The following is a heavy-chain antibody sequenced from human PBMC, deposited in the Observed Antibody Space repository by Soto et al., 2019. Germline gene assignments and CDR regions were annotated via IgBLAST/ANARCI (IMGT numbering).Heavy chain of an antibody. CDR1: GFTFSSYA. V-gene: IGHV3-73*01. J-gene: IGHJ4*02. CDR3: TRWYSGSYLAE. Sequence: EVQLLESGGGLVQPGGSLRLSCAASGFTFSSYAMSWVRQASGKGLEWVGRIRSKANSYATAYAASVKGRFTISRDDSKNSAYLQMNSLKTEDTAVYYCTRWYSGSYLAEWGQGTLVTVSS. D-gene: IGHD1-26*01. CDR2: IRSKANSYAT.